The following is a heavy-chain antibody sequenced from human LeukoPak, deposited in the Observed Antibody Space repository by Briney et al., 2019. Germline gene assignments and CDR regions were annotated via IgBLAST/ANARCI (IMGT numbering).Heavy chain of an antibody. CDR3: AREKQQLGLRYFDL. Sequence: SETLSLTCTVSGGSISSYYWSWIRQPPGKGLEWIGEINHSGSTSYNPSLKSRVTISVDTSKNQFSLKLSSVTAADTAVYYCAREKQQLGLRYFDLWGRGTLVTVSS. CDR2: INHSGST. D-gene: IGHD6-13*01. J-gene: IGHJ2*01. CDR1: GGSISSYY. V-gene: IGHV4-34*01.